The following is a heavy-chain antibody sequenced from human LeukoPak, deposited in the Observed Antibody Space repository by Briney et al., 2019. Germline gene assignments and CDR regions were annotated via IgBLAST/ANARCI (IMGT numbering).Heavy chain of an antibody. CDR2: ISSSSSYI. V-gene: IGHV3-21*01. J-gene: IGHJ4*02. Sequence: GGPLRLSCAASGFTFSSYSMNWVRQAPGKGLEWVSSISSSSSYIYYADSVKGRFTISRDNAKNSLYLQMNSLRAEDTAVYYCARRGEMATIHDYWGQGTLVTVSS. D-gene: IGHD5-24*01. CDR1: GFTFSSYS. CDR3: ARRGEMATIHDY.